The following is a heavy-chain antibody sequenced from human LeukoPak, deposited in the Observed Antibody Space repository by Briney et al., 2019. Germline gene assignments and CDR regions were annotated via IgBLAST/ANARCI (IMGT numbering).Heavy chain of an antibody. CDR1: GYTFTSYY. J-gene: IGHJ5*02. CDR2: INPSGGST. D-gene: IGHD6-13*01. V-gene: IGHV1-46*01. Sequence: GASVKVSCKASGYTFTSYYMHWVRQAPGQGLEWMGIINPSGGSTSYAQKFQGRVTMTRDTSTSTVYMELSSLRSEDTAVYYCVRDFGSSSDTLGWFDPWGQGTLVTVSS. CDR3: VRDFGSSSDTLGWFDP.